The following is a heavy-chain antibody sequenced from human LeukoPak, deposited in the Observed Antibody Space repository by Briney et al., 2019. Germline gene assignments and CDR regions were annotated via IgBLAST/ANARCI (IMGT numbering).Heavy chain of an antibody. J-gene: IGHJ4*02. Sequence: PGGSLRLSCAASGFTFSSYAMSWVRQAPGKGLEWVSAISGSGGSTYYADSVKGRFTISRDNSKNTLYLQMNSLRAEDTAVYYCAKRNYDFWSGYYRRAENHFDYRGRGTLVTVSS. D-gene: IGHD3-3*01. CDR3: AKRNYDFWSGYYRRAENHFDY. CDR1: GFTFSSYA. V-gene: IGHV3-23*01. CDR2: ISGSGGST.